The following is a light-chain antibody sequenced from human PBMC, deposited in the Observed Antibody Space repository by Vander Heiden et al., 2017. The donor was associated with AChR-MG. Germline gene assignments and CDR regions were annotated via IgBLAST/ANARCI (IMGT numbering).Light chain of an antibody. J-gene: IGKJ4*01. CDR3: QQSYSTPLT. CDR2: AAS. CDR1: QSISTY. Sequence: DIQMTQSPSSLSASVGDRVTLTCRASQSISTYLIWYQQKPGKAPKLLIYAASSLQSGVPSRFSGSGSGTDFTLTISSLQPEDFATYYCQQSYSTPLTFGGGTKVEIK. V-gene: IGKV1-39*01.